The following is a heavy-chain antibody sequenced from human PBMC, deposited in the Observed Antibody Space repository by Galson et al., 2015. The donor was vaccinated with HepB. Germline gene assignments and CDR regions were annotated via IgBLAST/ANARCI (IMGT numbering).Heavy chain of an antibody. CDR2: IRSKSYSGTT. D-gene: IGHD6-19*01. CDR1: GFSFGDYV. V-gene: IGHV3-49*03. J-gene: IGHJ3*01. Sequence: SLRLSCAVSGFSFGDYVMSWFRQAPGKGLEWVGFIRSKSYSGTTEYAASVKGRFTISRADSRSVAYLQMNSLKTEDTAVYYCARGDRAVAGTFRLRRVFDVWGQGTGVTVSS. CDR3: ARGDRAVAGTFRLRRVFDV.